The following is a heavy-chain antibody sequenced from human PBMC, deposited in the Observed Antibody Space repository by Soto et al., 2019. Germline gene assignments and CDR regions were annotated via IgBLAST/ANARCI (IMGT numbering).Heavy chain of an antibody. J-gene: IGHJ5*02. V-gene: IGHV3-48*01. Sequence: EVQLVESGGGLVQPGGSLRLSCAASGFTFSSFSMNWVRQAPGKGLEWVSYISSSSGAIWYADSVKGRLTISRDNAKNSLYLQMTSLRAEDTAVYYCAREGGDLNWFDPWGQGTLVTVSS. CDR1: GFTFSSFS. CDR2: ISSSSGAI. CDR3: AREGGDLNWFDP. D-gene: IGHD3-16*01.